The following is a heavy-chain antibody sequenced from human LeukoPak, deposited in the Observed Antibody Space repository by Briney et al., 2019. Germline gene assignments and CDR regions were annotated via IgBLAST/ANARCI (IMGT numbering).Heavy chain of an antibody. D-gene: IGHD2-2*01. Sequence: PGRSLRLSCAASGFTFSFSTYGMHWVRQAPGKGLEWVAIIWYDGSDKYYADSVKGRFTISRDNSKNTLYLQMNSLRAEATAVYYCAKISRDIVVVPKPSLAGFDYWGQGTLVTVSS. CDR2: IWYDGSDK. CDR1: GFTFSFSTYG. CDR3: AKISRDIVVVPKPSLAGFDY. J-gene: IGHJ4*02. V-gene: IGHV3-33*03.